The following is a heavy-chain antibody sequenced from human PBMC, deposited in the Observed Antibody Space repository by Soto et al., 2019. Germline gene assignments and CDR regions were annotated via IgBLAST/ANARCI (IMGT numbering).Heavy chain of an antibody. CDR2: ISAYNGNT. V-gene: IGHV1-18*04. J-gene: IGHJ5*02. D-gene: IGHD6-13*01. Sequence: ASVKVSCKASGYTFTSYGISWVRQAPGQGLEWMGWISAYNGNTNYAQKLQGRVTMTTDTSTSTAYMELRSLRSEDTAVYYCARGGAAAGTSSWSHPCGKGTLLTVSP. CDR3: ARGGAAAGTSSWSHP. CDR1: GYTFTSYG.